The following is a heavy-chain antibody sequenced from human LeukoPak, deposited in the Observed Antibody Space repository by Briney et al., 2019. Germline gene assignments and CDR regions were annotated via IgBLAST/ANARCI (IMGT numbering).Heavy chain of an antibody. Sequence: GGSLRLSCATSGFTLSSFYMHWVRQRPGKGLVWVSRINSDGTDTKYADSAKGRFTISRDNAKNSLYLQMNSLRAEDTAVYYCARDRFRGVVVPAAIGNWGQGTLVTVSS. CDR2: INSDGTDT. D-gene: IGHD2-2*01. J-gene: IGHJ4*02. CDR3: ARDRFRGVVVPAAIGN. V-gene: IGHV3-74*03. CDR1: GFTLSSFY.